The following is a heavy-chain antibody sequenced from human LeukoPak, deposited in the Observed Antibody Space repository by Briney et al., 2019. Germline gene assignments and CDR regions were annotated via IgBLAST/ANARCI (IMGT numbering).Heavy chain of an antibody. V-gene: IGHV1-24*01. CDR2: FDPEDGET. CDR3: ATELATVITIARHY. D-gene: IGHD4-23*01. J-gene: IGHJ4*02. CDR1: GYTLTELS. Sequence: ASVKVSCKVSGYTLTELSMHWVRQAPGKGLEWMGGFDPEDGETIYAQKFQGRVTMTEDTSTDTAYMELSSRRSEDTAVYYCATELATVITIARHYWGQGTLVTVSS.